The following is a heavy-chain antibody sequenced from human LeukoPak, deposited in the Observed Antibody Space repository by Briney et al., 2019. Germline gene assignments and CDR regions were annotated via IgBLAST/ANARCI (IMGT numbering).Heavy chain of an antibody. CDR1: GFTFSSYW. V-gene: IGHV3-74*01. CDR3: ARAPDMVRGVISRAFDI. Sequence: GRSLRLSCAASGFTFSSYWMHWVRQAPGKGLVWVSRINSDGSSTSYADSVKGRFTISRDNAKNTLYLQMNSLRAEDTAVYYCARAPDMVRGVISRAFDIWGQGTMVTVSS. J-gene: IGHJ3*02. CDR2: INSDGSST. D-gene: IGHD3-10*01.